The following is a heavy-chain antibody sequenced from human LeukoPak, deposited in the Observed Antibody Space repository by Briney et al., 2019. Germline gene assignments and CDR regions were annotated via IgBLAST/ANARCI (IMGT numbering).Heavy chain of an antibody. D-gene: IGHD6-13*01. Sequence: SETVSLTCTVSGGSISSYYWSWIRQPPGKGLEWIGYIYYSGSTNYNPSLNSRVTISVDTSKNQFSLKLSSVTAADTAVYYCARGGSIAAAGTPIDYWGQGTLVTVSS. J-gene: IGHJ4*02. CDR2: IYYSGST. CDR3: ARGGSIAAAGTPIDY. V-gene: IGHV4-59*01. CDR1: GGSISSYY.